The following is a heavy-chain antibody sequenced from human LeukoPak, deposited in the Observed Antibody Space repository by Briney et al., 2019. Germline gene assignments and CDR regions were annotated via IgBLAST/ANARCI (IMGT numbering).Heavy chain of an antibody. CDR3: AREMEGAADIVVVPAAIDY. V-gene: IGHV1-2*02. CDR1: GYTFTSYY. J-gene: IGHJ4*02. Sequence: ASVKVSCKASGYTFTSYYMHWVRQAPGQGLEWMGWINPNSGGTNYAQKFQGRVTMTRDTSISTAYMELSRLRSDDTAVCYCAREMEGAADIVVVPAAIDYWGQGTLVTVSS. CDR2: INPNSGGT. D-gene: IGHD2-2*01.